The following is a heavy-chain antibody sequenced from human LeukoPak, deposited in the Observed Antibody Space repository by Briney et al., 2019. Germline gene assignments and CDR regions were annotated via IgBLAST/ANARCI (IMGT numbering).Heavy chain of an antibody. CDR1: GFNFRSYA. Sequence: GRSLRLSCAASGFNFRSYAMHWVRQAPGKGLEWVAIIWLDGSAEYYGDSVKGRFTVSRDNSKNTLYLQMDSLRVEETAVYYCARDLNREDFDYWGQGTLVAVSS. D-gene: IGHD1-14*01. CDR2: IWLDGSAE. J-gene: IGHJ4*02. CDR3: ARDLNREDFDY. V-gene: IGHV3-33*08.